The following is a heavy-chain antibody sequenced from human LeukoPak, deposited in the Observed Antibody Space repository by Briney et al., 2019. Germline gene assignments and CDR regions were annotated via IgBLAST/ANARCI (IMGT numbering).Heavy chain of an antibody. D-gene: IGHD6-13*01. CDR1: GYTFTSYD. Sequence: ASVKVSCKASGYTFTSYDINWVRQATGQGLEWMGWVNPNSGNTGYAQKFQGRVTMTRNTSISTAYMELSSLRSEDTAVYYCARGGSGIAAVWEYFQHWGQGTLVTVSS. J-gene: IGHJ1*01. V-gene: IGHV1-8*01. CDR3: ARGGSGIAAVWEYFQH. CDR2: VNPNSGNT.